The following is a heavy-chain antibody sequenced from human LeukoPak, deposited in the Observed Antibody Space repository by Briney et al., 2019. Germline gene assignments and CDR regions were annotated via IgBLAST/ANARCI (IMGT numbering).Heavy chain of an antibody. J-gene: IGHJ4*02. Sequence: PSETLSLTCAVYGGSFSGYSWNWIRQPPGKGLEWIGEINHSGSTNYNPSLKSRVTISVDTSKNQFSLKLASVTAADTAVYYCARGERGSDYWGQGTLVTVSS. CDR3: ARGERGSDY. CDR2: INHSGST. CDR1: GGSFSGYS. D-gene: IGHD1-1*01. V-gene: IGHV4-34*01.